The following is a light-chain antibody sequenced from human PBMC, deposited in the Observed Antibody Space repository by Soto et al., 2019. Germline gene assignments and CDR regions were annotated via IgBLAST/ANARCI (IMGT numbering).Light chain of an antibody. Sequence: EIVMTQSPGTLSLSPGERATLSCRASQSVSSDLVCCQQVTGHAARLLIFGASTRAAGITARLCGSGSGTEVTLTTSSRQSEDFAVYYCLQYNGRPRWTFGQGTKVDIK. CDR3: LQYNGRPRWT. CDR1: QSVSSD. V-gene: IGKV3-15*01. CDR2: GAS. J-gene: IGKJ1*01.